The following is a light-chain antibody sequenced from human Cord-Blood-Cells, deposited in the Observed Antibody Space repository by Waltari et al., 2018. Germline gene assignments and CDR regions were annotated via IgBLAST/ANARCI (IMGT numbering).Light chain of an antibody. V-gene: IGKV4-1*01. Sequence: DIVMTQSPDSLAVSLGERATINCKSSQSVLYSSNNKNYLAWYQQKPGQPHKLLIYWASTRESWVPDRFSGSGSGTDFTLTISSLQAEDVAVYYCQQYYSTPLTFGGGTKVEIK. J-gene: IGKJ4*01. CDR3: QQYYSTPLT. CDR2: WAS. CDR1: QSVLYSSNNKNY.